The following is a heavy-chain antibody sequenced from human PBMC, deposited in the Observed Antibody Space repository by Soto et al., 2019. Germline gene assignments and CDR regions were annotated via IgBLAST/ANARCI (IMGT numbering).Heavy chain of an antibody. J-gene: IGHJ6*02. Sequence: ASVKVSCKASGGTFSSYAISWVRQAPGQGLEWMGGIIPIFGTANYAQKFQGRVTITADESTSTAYMELSSLRSEDTAVYYCASDIVVVPAASGGDYYYGMAFWGQGTTVTVSS. CDR1: GGTFSSYA. D-gene: IGHD2-2*01. CDR2: IIPIFGTA. CDR3: ASDIVVVPAASGGDYYYGMAF. V-gene: IGHV1-69*13.